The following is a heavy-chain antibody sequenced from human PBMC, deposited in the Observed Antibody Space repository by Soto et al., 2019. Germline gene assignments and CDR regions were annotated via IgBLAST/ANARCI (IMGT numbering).Heavy chain of an antibody. J-gene: IGHJ4*02. Sequence: GSGPTLVNPTQTLTLTCTFSGFSLSTSGMCVSWIRQPPGKALEWLARIDWDDDKYYSTSLKTRLTISKDTSENQVVLTMTNMDPVDTATYYCARFEIIRRTFDYWGQGTLVTVSS. V-gene: IGHV2-70*11. CDR1: GFSLSTSGMC. CDR2: IDWDDDK. D-gene: IGHD3-10*01. CDR3: ARFEIIRRTFDY.